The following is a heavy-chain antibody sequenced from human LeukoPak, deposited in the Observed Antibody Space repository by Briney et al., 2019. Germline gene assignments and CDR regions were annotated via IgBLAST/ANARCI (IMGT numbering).Heavy chain of an antibody. J-gene: IGHJ4*02. V-gene: IGHV3-15*01. D-gene: IGHD3-22*01. Sequence: GGSLRLSCAASGFTFSNAWMSWVRQAPGKGLEWVGRIRSKTDGGKTDYAAPVKGRFTISRDDSKNTLYLQMNSLKAEDTAVYYCTTLMYYFDTGGKLNYFDFWGQGSLVTVSS. CDR1: GFTFSNAW. CDR3: TTLMYYFDTGGKLNYFDF. CDR2: IRSKTDGGKT.